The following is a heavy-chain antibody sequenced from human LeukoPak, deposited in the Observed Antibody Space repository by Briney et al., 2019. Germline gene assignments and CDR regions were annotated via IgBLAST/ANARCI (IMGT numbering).Heavy chain of an antibody. V-gene: IGHV4-61*02. CDR2: IYTSGST. J-gene: IGHJ3*02. CDR3: ARVGTYGIGETVTTNAFDI. Sequence: PSETLSLTCTVSGGSISSGSYYWSWIRQPAGKGLEWIGRIYTSGSTNYNPSLKSRATISVDTSKNQFSLKLSSVTAADTAVYYCARVGTYGIGETVTTNAFDIWGQGTMVTVSS. CDR1: GGSISSGSYY. D-gene: IGHD4-17*01.